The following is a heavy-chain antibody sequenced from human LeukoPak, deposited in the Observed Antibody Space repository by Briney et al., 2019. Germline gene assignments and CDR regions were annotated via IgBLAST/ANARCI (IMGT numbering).Heavy chain of an antibody. J-gene: IGHJ4*02. Sequence: SSETLSLTCAVYGGSFSGYYWSWIRQPPGKGLEWIGEINHSGSTNYNPSLKNRVTISVDMSKNLFSLKLSSVTAADTAVYYCAREDSYYYDSSGYHFDYWGQGTLVTVSS. CDR1: GGSFSGYY. CDR3: AREDSYYYDSSGYHFDY. D-gene: IGHD3-22*01. V-gene: IGHV4-34*01. CDR2: INHSGST.